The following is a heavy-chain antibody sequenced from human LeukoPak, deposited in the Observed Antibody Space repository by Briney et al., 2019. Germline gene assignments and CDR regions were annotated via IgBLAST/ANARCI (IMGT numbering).Heavy chain of an antibody. D-gene: IGHD6-13*01. Sequence: ASVKVSCKASGYTSTSYYMHWVRQAPGQGLEWMGIINPSGGSTSYAQKFQGRVTMTRDMSTSTVYMELSSLRSEDTAVYYCARDLAAAGRDYWGQGTLVTVSS. CDR2: INPSGGST. CDR3: ARDLAAAGRDY. J-gene: IGHJ4*02. CDR1: GYTSTSYY. V-gene: IGHV1-46*01.